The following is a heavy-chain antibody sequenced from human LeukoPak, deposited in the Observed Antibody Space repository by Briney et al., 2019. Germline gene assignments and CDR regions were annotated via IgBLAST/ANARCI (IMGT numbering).Heavy chain of an antibody. Sequence: ASVKVSCKASGYTFTGYYMHWVRQAPGQGLEWMGWINPNSGGTNYAQKFQGRVTMTRDTSISTAYMELSRLRSDDTAVYYCARRPPYSSGYYYGNAIDYWGQGTLVTVSS. D-gene: IGHD3-22*01. CDR1: GYTFTGYY. V-gene: IGHV1-2*02. CDR3: ARRPPYSSGYYYGNAIDY. J-gene: IGHJ4*02. CDR2: INPNSGGT.